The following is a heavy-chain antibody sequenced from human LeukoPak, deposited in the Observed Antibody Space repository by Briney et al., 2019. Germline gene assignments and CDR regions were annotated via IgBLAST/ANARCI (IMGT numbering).Heavy chain of an antibody. D-gene: IGHD6-13*01. CDR3: AKVEYSSSWQKGYFDY. CDR2: IRYDGSNK. V-gene: IGHV3-30*02. J-gene: IGHJ4*02. Sequence: GGSLRLSCAASGFTFSSYGMHWVRQAPGKGLEWVAFIRYDGSNKYYADSVKGRFTISRDNSKNTLYPQMNSLRAEDTAVYYCAKVEYSSSWQKGYFDYWGQGTLVTVSS. CDR1: GFTFSSYG.